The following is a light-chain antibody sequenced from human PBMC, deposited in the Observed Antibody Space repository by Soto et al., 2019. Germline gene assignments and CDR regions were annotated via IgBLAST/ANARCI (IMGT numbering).Light chain of an antibody. Sequence: DIQMTHSPSSLSASVGDRVTITCRASQSISTYLGWYQQKPGQAPKVLIYVASRLERGVPSRFSGSGSVTDFALTVSSLQPEDFATYYCQQTYDTPFTFGPGT. CDR2: VAS. V-gene: IGKV1-39*01. J-gene: IGKJ3*01. CDR3: QQTYDTPFT. CDR1: QSISTY.